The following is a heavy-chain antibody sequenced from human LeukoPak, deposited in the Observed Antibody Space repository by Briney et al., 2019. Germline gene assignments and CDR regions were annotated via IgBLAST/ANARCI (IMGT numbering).Heavy chain of an antibody. CDR2: ISSNGSST. D-gene: IGHD1-26*01. CDR1: GFTFSSYA. V-gene: IGHV3-64*01. Sequence: PGGSLRLSCAASGFTFSSYAMHWVRQAPGKGLEYVSDISSNGSSTYYVNSVKGRFTISRDNSKNTLYLQMDSLRAEDMAVYYCERDFSPGGSATLLYMDVWGKGTTVTVSS. CDR3: ERDFSPGGSATLLYMDV. J-gene: IGHJ6*03.